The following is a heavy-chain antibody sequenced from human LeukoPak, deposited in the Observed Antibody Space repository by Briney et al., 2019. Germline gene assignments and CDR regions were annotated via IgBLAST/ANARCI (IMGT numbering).Heavy chain of an antibody. CDR2: ISYDGSNK. J-gene: IGHJ6*02. Sequence: GGSLRLSCAASGFTFSSYGMHWVRQAPGKGLEWVAVISYDGSNKYYADSVKGRFTISRDNSKNTLYLQMNSLRAEDTAVYYCATPIVAPLNYGMDVWGQGTTVTVSS. V-gene: IGHV3-30*03. CDR1: GFTFSSYG. D-gene: IGHD5-12*01. CDR3: ATPIVAPLNYGMDV.